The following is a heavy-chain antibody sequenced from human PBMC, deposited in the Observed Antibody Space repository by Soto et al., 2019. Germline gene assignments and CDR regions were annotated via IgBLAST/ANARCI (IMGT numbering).Heavy chain of an antibody. CDR3: AKESSITAAGSGGWFDT. CDR1: GFDFNTYG. Sequence: QVQLVQSGGGVVQPGRSLRLSCAASGFDFNTYGLHWVRQAPGKGLEWVAGISFDGGNQYYADSVKGRFTISRDKSNNTLFLQMNSLGAEDTATYYCAKESSITAAGSGGWFDTWGQGTLVIVSS. CDR2: ISFDGGNQ. V-gene: IGHV3-30*18. D-gene: IGHD6-13*01. J-gene: IGHJ5*02.